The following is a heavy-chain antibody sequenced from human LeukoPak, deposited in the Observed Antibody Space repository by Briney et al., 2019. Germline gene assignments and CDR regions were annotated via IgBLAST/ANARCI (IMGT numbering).Heavy chain of an antibody. Sequence: PGGSLRLSCAASGFTFSSYGMHWVRQAPGKGLEWVAVIWYDGSNKYYADSVKGRFTISRDNSKNTLYLQMNSLRAEDTAVYYCARDFLLVPAATSYYYYYGMDVWGQGTTVTVSS. V-gene: IGHV3-33*01. CDR2: IWYDGSNK. D-gene: IGHD2-2*01. J-gene: IGHJ6*02. CDR1: GFTFSSYG. CDR3: ARDFLLVPAATSYYYYYGMDV.